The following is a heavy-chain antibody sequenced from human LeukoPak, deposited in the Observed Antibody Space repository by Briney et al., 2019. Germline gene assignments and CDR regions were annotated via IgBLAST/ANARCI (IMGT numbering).Heavy chain of an antibody. CDR3: ARVRVISVILVAYDY. J-gene: IGHJ4*02. CDR1: GYTFSDYG. Sequence: EASVKVSCKASGYTFSDYGVSWVRQAPGQGLEWMGWISADNGKTRYAQSLQGRVTMTTESSTSTAYMELRSLRFDDTAVYYCARVRVISVILVAYDYWGQGALVTVSS. D-gene: IGHD3-10*01. V-gene: IGHV1-18*01. CDR2: ISADNGKT.